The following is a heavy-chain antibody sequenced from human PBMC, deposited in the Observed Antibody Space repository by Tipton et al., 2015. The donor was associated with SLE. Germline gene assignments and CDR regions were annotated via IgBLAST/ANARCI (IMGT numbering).Heavy chain of an antibody. CDR3: ARGEGNGSGLA. D-gene: IGHD3-10*01. CDR1: GFIFNTYS. V-gene: IGHV3-30*04. J-gene: IGHJ5*02. Sequence: SLRLSCAASGFIFNTYSMHCVRQAPGKGLEWVALISHDGSAKYYAESVKGRFTISRDNSKNTLSLQMNNLRTDDTAVYYCARGEGNGSGLAWGQGILVTVSS. CDR2: ISHDGSAK.